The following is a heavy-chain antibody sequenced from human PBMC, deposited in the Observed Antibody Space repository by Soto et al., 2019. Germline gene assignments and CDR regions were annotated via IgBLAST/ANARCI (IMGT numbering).Heavy chain of an antibody. CDR2: ISYDGSNK. CDR3: ARVRGSYYEY. CDR1: GFTFSSYA. V-gene: IGHV3-30-3*01. Sequence: GGSLRLSCAASGFTFSSYAMHWVRQAPGKGLEWVAVISYDGSNKYYADSVKGRFTISRDNSKNTLYLQMNSLRAEDTAVYYCARVRGSYYEYGGQGTLVAISS. J-gene: IGHJ4*03.